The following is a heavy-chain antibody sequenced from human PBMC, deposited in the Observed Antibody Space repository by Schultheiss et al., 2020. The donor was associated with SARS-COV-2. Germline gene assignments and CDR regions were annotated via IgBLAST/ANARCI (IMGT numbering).Heavy chain of an antibody. CDR2: IYYSGST. CDR3: ARDQDSDSSGYYFFDY. CDR1: GGSISSGGYY. V-gene: IGHV4-30-4*08. J-gene: IGHJ4*02. D-gene: IGHD3-22*01. Sequence: SQTLSLTCTVSGGSISSGGYYWSWIRQHPGKGLEWIGYIYYSGSTNYNPSLKSRVTISVDTSKNQFSLKLSSVTAADTAVYYCARDQDSDSSGYYFFDYWGQGTLVTVSS.